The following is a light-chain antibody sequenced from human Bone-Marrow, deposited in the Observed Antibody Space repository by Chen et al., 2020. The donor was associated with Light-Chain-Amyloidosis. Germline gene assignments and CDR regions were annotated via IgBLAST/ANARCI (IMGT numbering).Light chain of an antibody. CDR2: DVN. CDR1: SSEIGGYDY. J-gene: IGLJ3*02. V-gene: IGLV2-11*01. Sequence: QSALTQPHSLSGCPGQTVTISCTGTSSEIGGYDYVSWYQQYPGTAPNLIIYDVNKRPSGVPDRFSASKSANTASLTISGLQADDEAEYQCCAYAGTYTWLFGGGTRLTVL. CDR3: CAYAGTYTWL.